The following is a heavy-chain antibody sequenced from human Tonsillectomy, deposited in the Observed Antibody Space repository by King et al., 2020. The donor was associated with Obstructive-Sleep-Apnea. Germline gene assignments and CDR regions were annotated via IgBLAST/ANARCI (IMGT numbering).Heavy chain of an antibody. D-gene: IGHD3-10*01. J-gene: IGHJ6*02. CDR3: ARSRITMIRGSYYGTDV. CDR2: VYYSGST. CDR1: GGSISSTSYL. V-gene: IGHV4-39*07. Sequence: QLQESGPGLVKPSENLSLTCTVSGGSISSTSYLWGWIRQPPGKGLEWIANVYYSGSTYYNPSFQSRVTISLESTKKQFSLNLTSVTAADTAVYFCARSRITMIRGSYYGTDVWGQGATVTVSS.